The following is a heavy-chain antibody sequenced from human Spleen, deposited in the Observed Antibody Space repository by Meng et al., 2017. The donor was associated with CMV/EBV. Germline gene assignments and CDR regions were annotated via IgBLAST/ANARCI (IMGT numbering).Heavy chain of an antibody. D-gene: IGHD6-25*01. CDR2: ISYDGSNQ. V-gene: IGHV3-30*04. CDR3: AKDRSRAAGYGMNV. J-gene: IGHJ6*02. Sequence: GGSLRLSCAASRFNFGIHPMYWVRQAPGKGLEWVAVISYDGSNQDYADSVKGRFTISRDNSKNTLYLQMNSLRAEDTAVYYCAKDRSRAAGYGMNVWGQGTTVTVSS. CDR1: RFNFGIHP.